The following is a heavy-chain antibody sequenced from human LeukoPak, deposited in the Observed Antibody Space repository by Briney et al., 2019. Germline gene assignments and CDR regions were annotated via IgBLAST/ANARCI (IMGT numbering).Heavy chain of an antibody. D-gene: IGHD4-23*01. J-gene: IGHJ6*02. V-gene: IGHV1-2*02. CDR1: GYTFTGYY. Sequence: ASVKVSCKASGYTFTGYYMHRVRQAPGQGLEWMGWINPNSGGRNYAQKFQGRVTMTRDTSISTAYMALSRLRSDDTAVYYCARGEGYGGIYGMDVWGQGNTVPVSS. CDR2: INPNSGGR. CDR3: ARGEGYGGIYGMDV.